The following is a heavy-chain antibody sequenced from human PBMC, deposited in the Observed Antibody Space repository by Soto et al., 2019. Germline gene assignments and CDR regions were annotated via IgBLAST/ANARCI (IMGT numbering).Heavy chain of an antibody. Sequence: HPGGSLRLSCAASGFTFSSYGMHWVRQAPGKGLEWVAVIWYDGSNKYYADSVKGRFTISRDNSKNTLYLQMNSLRAEDTAVYYCARDSAENWFDPWGQGTLVTVSS. V-gene: IGHV3-33*01. CDR1: GFTFSSYG. CDR3: ARDSAENWFDP. J-gene: IGHJ5*02. CDR2: IWYDGSNK.